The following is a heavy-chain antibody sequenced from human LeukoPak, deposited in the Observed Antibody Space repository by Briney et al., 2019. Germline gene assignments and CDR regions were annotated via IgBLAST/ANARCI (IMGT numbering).Heavy chain of an antibody. CDR1: GGSISSYY. D-gene: IGHD1-26*01. CDR2: IYYSGST. CDR3: ARVELPRGYYFDY. V-gene: IGHV4-59*01. J-gene: IGHJ4*02. Sequence: PSETLSLTCTVSGGSISSYYWSWIRQPPGKGLEWIGYIYYSGSTNYNPSLKSRVTISVDTSKNQFSLKLSSVTAADTAVYYCARVELPRGYYFDYWGQGTLVTVSS.